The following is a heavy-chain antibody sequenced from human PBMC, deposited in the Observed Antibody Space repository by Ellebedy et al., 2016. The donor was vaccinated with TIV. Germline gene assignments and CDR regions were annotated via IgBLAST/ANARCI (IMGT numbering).Heavy chain of an antibody. D-gene: IGHD2-2*01. Sequence: GESLKISCAASGFTFGRSGMHWVRPAPGKGLEWVAVIWFDGSKEFYADSVKGRFTISRDDSKNEVFLQMSSLRAEDTAVYYCARPSYQLLSYYFDSWGQGTLVTVSS. CDR1: GFTFGRSG. CDR2: IWFDGSKE. CDR3: ARPSYQLLSYYFDS. V-gene: IGHV3-33*01. J-gene: IGHJ4*02.